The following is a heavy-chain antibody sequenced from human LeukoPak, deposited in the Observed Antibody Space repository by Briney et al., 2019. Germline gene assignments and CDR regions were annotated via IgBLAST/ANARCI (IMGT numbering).Heavy chain of an antibody. D-gene: IGHD3-16*01. CDR2: ISISTSYI. CDR1: GFIFGDYS. V-gene: IGHV3-21*04. Sequence: GGSLRLSCAASGFIFGDYSMNWVRQAPGKGLEWVASISISTSYIDYADSVKGRFTISRDNSKNTLYLQMNSLRAEDTAVYYCAKDDNYIRFLSWGQGTLVTVSS. CDR3: AKDDNYIRFLS. J-gene: IGHJ5*02.